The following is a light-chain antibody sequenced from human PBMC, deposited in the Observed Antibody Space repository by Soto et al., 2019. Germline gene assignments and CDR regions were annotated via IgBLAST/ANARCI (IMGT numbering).Light chain of an antibody. CDR1: QGIRND. Sequence: AIQMTQSPSSLSASVGDRVTITCRASQGIRNDLDWFQQKPGKAPKLLIYAASNLPSGVPARFRGSGSGTDFTLTISSLQPEDFATYYCLQKYFYPFTFGPGTKVDIK. CDR2: AAS. V-gene: IGKV1-6*01. J-gene: IGKJ3*01. CDR3: LQKYFYPFT.